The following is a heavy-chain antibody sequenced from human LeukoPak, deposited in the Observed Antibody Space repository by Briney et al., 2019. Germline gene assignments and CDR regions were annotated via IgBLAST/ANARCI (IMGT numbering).Heavy chain of an antibody. V-gene: IGHV3-66*02. Sequence: PGGSLRLSCAASGFTVSSNYMSWVRQAPGKGLEWVSVIYSGGSTYYADSVKGRFTISRDNSKNTLYLQMNSLRAEDTAVYYCARAETGYSSSWYFDYWGQGTLVTVSS. CDR3: ARAETGYSSSWYFDY. J-gene: IGHJ4*02. CDR2: IYSGGST. CDR1: GFTVSSNY. D-gene: IGHD6-13*01.